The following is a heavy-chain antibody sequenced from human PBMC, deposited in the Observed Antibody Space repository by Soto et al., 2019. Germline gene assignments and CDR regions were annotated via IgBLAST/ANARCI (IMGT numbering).Heavy chain of an antibody. CDR1: GFSLSTNGVG. V-gene: IGHV2-5*02. J-gene: IGHJ4*02. D-gene: IGHD5-18*01. Sequence: ITLKESGPTLVKPTQPLTLTCTFSGFSLSTNGVGVAWIRQPPGKALEWLAFIYWDDDKRYTPSLKSMLTIINDTYKYLVVLRMPNLEPVDTSPYICASLMVAGVTYYFDYWGQGTLVTVSS. CDR2: IYWDDDK. CDR3: ASLMVAGVTYYFDY.